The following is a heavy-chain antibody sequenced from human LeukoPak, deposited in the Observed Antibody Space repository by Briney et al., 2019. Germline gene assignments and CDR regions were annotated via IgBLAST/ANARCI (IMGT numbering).Heavy chain of an antibody. CDR2: ISSSGNTI. J-gene: IGHJ4*02. Sequence: GGSLRLSCAASGFTFSSYAMSWVRQAPGKGLEWVSYISSSGNTIYYADSVKGRFTISRDNAKNSLFLQMNSLRAEDTAVYYCARRRDFYYWGQGTLVAVSS. CDR1: GFTFSSYA. V-gene: IGHV3-48*04. CDR3: ARRRDFYY.